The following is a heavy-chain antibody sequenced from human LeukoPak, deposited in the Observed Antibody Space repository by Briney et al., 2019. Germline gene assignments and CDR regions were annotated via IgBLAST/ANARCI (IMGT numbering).Heavy chain of an antibody. Sequence: ASVKVSCKASGGTFSSYAISWVRQAPGQGLEWMGGIIPIFGTANYAQKFQGRVTITADKSTSTAYMELSSLRSEDTAVYYCTSGLQQSGYYYYYYMDVWGKGTTVTVSS. CDR3: TSGLQQSGYYYYYYMDV. V-gene: IGHV1-69*06. CDR2: IIPIFGTA. CDR1: GGTFSSYA. J-gene: IGHJ6*03. D-gene: IGHD4-11*01.